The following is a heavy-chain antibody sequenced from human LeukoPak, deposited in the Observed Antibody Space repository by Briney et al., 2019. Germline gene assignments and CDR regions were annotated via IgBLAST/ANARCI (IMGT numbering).Heavy chain of an antibody. CDR1: GYTFTSYA. J-gene: IGHJ3*02. CDR2: IIPIFGTA. Sequence: VASVKVSCKASGYTFTSYAISWVRQAPGQGLEWMGGIIPIFGTANYAQKFQGRVTITADESTSTAYMELSSLRSEDTAVYYCARGLIVGATSYAFDIWGQGTMVTVSS. D-gene: IGHD1-26*01. CDR3: ARGLIVGATSYAFDI. V-gene: IGHV1-69*13.